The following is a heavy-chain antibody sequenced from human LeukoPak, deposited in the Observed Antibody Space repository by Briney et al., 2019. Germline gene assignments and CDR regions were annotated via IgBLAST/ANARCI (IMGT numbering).Heavy chain of an antibody. J-gene: IGHJ4*02. Sequence: ASVKVSCQASGYTFTIYYMHWVRQAPGQGLEWMGIINPSGGSTTSAQKFQGRVTMTRDTSTNTVYMELSSLRSEDTAVYYCARDSSSNSVDYWGQGTLVTVSS. CDR2: INPSGGST. V-gene: IGHV1-46*01. D-gene: IGHD6-13*01. CDR3: ARDSSSNSVDY. CDR1: GYTFTIYY.